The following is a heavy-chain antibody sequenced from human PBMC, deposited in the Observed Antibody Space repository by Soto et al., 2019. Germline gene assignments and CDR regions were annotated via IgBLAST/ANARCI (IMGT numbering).Heavy chain of an antibody. V-gene: IGHV3-48*02. CDR3: ARVRQLNDQ. D-gene: IGHD3-10*01. CDR1: GFTFSSYN. Sequence: GGSLRLSCAASGFTFSSYNMNWVRQAAGKGLEWVSFISSSSNTIYYADSVKGRFTISRDNAKNSLYLQMKSLRDEDTAVYYCARVRQLNDQWGQGTLVTVSS. CDR2: ISSSSNTI. J-gene: IGHJ5*02.